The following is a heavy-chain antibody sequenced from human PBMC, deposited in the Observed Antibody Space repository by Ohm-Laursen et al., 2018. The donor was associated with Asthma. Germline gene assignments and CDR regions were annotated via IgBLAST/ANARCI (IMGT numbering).Heavy chain of an antibody. D-gene: IGHD2-15*01. J-gene: IGHJ4*02. CDR2: ISWNSGSI. CDR3: AKDIDRVVAAPSYHFDY. V-gene: IGHV3-9*01. CDR1: GFTFSSYA. Sequence: SLRLSCTASGFTFSSYAMSWVRQAPGKGLEWVSGISWNSGSIGYADSVKGRFTISRDNAKNSLYLQMNSLRAEDTALYYCAKDIDRVVAAPSYHFDYWGQGTLVTVSS.